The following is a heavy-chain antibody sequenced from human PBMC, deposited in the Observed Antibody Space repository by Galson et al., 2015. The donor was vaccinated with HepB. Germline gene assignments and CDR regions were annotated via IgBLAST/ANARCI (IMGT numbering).Heavy chain of an antibody. D-gene: IGHD6-13*01. J-gene: IGHJ6*02. CDR1: GFSLSTSGMC. V-gene: IGHV2-70*11. Sequence: PALVKPTQTLTLTCTFSGFSLSTSGMCVSWIRQPPGKALEWLARIDWDDDKYYSTSLKTRLTISKDTSKNQVVLTMTNMDPVDTATYYCARFRYSSSWNYYYGMDVWGQGTTVTVSS. CDR3: ARFRYSSSWNYYYGMDV. CDR2: IDWDDDK.